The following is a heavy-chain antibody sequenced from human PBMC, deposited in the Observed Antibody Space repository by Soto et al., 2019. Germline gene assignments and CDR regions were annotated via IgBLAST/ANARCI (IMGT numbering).Heavy chain of an antibody. V-gene: IGHV1-69*01. CDR3: ARVLEFRDGYISHFDF. CDR1: GGTFRNYP. J-gene: IGHJ4*02. Sequence: QVQLVQSGAEVKKPGSSVKVSCKASGGTFRNYPFSWVRQAPGQGLEWMGGIIPIVGIPNYAQKFQGRVTIPADESTTTVHMELSSLRSEDTAVYYCARVLEFRDGYISHFDFWGQGTLVTVSS. D-gene: IGHD1-1*01. CDR2: IIPIVGIP.